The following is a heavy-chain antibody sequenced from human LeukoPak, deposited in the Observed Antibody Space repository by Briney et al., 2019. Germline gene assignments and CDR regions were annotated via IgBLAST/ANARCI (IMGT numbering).Heavy chain of an antibody. Sequence: AASVKVSCKASGYTFTSYGISWVRQAPGQGLEWMGWISAYNGNTNYAQKLQGRVTMTTDTSTSTAYMELRSLRSDDTAVYYCAREPPRRRWLQLEAPSDYWGQGTLVTVSS. D-gene: IGHD5-24*01. J-gene: IGHJ4*02. CDR1: GYTFTSYG. CDR3: AREPPRRRWLQLEAPSDY. CDR2: ISAYNGNT. V-gene: IGHV1-18*01.